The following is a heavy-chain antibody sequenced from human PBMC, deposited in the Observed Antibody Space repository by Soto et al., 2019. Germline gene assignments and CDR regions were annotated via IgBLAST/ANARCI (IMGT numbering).Heavy chain of an antibody. CDR2: IIPIFGTA. D-gene: IGHD5-12*01. Sequence: QVQLVQSGAEVKKPGSSVKVSCKASGGTFSSYAISWVRQAPGQGLEWMGGIIPIFGTANYAQKFQGRVTITADESTSTAYMELSSLRYEDTAVYYCARDQVDIVATTTGWFDPWGQGTLVTVSS. CDR1: GGTFSSYA. J-gene: IGHJ5*02. V-gene: IGHV1-69*12. CDR3: ARDQVDIVATTTGWFDP.